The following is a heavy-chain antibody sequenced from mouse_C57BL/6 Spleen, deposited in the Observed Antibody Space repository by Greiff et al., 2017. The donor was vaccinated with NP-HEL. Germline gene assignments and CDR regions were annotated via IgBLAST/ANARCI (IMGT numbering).Heavy chain of an antibody. CDR1: GYTFTSYW. CDR3: ARRDYDAWFAY. D-gene: IGHD2-4*01. J-gene: IGHJ3*01. CDR2: IDPSDSDT. Sequence: VQLQQHGAELVRPGSSVKLSCKASGYTFTSYWMHWVKQRPIQGLEWIGTIDPSDSDTHYTQTFTATAPLTVDKSSSTAYMQLSSLTSEDSAVYYCARRDYDAWFAYWGEGTLGTVSA. V-gene: IGHV1-52*01.